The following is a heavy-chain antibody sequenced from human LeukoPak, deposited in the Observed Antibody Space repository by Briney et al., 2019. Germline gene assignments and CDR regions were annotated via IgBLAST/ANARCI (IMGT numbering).Heavy chain of an antibody. D-gene: IGHD2-2*01. J-gene: IGHJ4*02. V-gene: IGHV4-31*03. CDR3: AARGGGYQLL. CDR2: IYYSGST. CDR1: GGSISSGGYY. Sequence: SETLSLTCTVSGGSISSGGYYWSWIRQHPGKGLEWIGYIYYSGSTYYNPSLKSRVTISVDTSKNQFSLKLSSVTAADTAVYYCAARGGGYQLLWGQGTLVTVSS.